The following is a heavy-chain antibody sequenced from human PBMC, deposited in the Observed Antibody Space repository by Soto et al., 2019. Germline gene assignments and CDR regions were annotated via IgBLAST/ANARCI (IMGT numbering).Heavy chain of an antibody. CDR3: ARSLWFGELLLYFQH. J-gene: IGHJ1*01. CDR1: GFTFSSYA. D-gene: IGHD3-10*01. V-gene: IGHV3-21*01. Sequence: GGSLRLSCAASGFTFSSYAMSWVRQAPGKGLEWVSSISSSSSYIYYADSVKGRFTISRDNAKNSLYLQMNSLRAEDTAVYYCARSLWFGELLLYFQHWDQGTLVTVSS. CDR2: ISSSSSYI.